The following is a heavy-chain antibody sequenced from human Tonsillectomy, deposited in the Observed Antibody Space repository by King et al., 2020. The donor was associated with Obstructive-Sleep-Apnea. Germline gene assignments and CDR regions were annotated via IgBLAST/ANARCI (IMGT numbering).Heavy chain of an antibody. CDR3: AGATGSSGVTQDAFDV. CDR2: INNNGGRT. J-gene: IGHJ3*01. Sequence: VQLVESGGGLVQRGGSLRLSCAASGFTFSSYAMHWVRQAPGKGLEFVSAINNNGGRTYYANSVKGRLTISRDNSQNTLYLQMGSRRADDMAVYYCAGATGSSGVTQDAFDVWGQGTMVTVSP. CDR1: GFTFSSYA. D-gene: IGHD6-19*01. V-gene: IGHV3-64*01.